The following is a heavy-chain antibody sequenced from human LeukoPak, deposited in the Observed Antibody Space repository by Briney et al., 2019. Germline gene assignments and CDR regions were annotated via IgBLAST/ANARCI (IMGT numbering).Heavy chain of an antibody. V-gene: IGHV4-61*01. CDR3: ARSGYSYDSAVYWNFDL. J-gene: IGHJ2*01. CDR2: VSYSGTT. Sequence: SETLSLTCTVSGGSISSGSYYWTWIRQPPGKGLEWIGYVSYSGTTKYNPSLKSRVTMSVDMSKNRLSLRLTSVTAADTAVYYCARSGYSYDSAVYWNFDLWGRGTLVTVSS. CDR1: GGSISSGSYY. D-gene: IGHD5-18*01.